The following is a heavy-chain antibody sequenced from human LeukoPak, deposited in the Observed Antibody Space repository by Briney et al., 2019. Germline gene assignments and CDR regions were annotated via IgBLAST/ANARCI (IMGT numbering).Heavy chain of an antibody. Sequence: PGGSLRLSCTASGFTFSNYCMHWVSHTPGKGLIWVSRICPGGTITNYADSVKGRFTISRDDAKNMMFLQMNSLRADDTAVYYCVRDFRSADYWGQGILVTVSS. CDR3: VRDFRSADY. J-gene: IGHJ4*02. V-gene: IGHV3-74*01. CDR2: ICPGGTIT. CDR1: GFTFSNYC.